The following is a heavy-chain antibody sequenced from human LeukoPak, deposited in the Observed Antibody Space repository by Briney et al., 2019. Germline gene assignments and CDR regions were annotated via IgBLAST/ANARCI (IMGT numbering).Heavy chain of an antibody. CDR1: GFTFSSYA. CDR3: SRSLDY. CDR2: ISGSGGST. Sequence: GGSLRLSCAASGFTFSSYAMSWVRQAPGKGLEWVSAISGSGGSTYYADSVKGRFTISRDNAKNSLYLQMDSLRVDDTAVYYCSRSLDYWGQGALVTVSS. V-gene: IGHV3-23*01. J-gene: IGHJ4*02.